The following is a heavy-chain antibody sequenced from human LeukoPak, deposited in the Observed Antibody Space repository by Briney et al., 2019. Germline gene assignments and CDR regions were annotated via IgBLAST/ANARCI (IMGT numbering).Heavy chain of an antibody. CDR3: ARFGSGDGMDV. V-gene: IGHV4-30-2*01. J-gene: IGHJ6*02. CDR1: GASISSGGYS. Sequence: SQTLSLTCGVSGASISSGGYSWSWIRQPPGKGLEWIGYIYHSGSTYYNPSLKSRVTISVDRSKNQFSLKLSSVTAADTAVYYCARFGSGDGMDVWGQGTTVTVSS. CDR2: IYHSGST. D-gene: IGHD2-15*01.